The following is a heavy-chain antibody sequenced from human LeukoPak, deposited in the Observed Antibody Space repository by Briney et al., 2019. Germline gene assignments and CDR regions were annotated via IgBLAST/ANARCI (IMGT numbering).Heavy chain of an antibody. CDR2: IYYSGST. J-gene: IGHJ4*02. Sequence: SETLSLTCTVPGDSTSSDRYYGGWVRQPPGKGLEWIGNIYYSGSTYYNPSLKSRVTMSVDTSKNQFFLKLNSVTAADTAVYYCARGRPYSGGYHLDYWGQGTLVTVSS. CDR1: GDSTSSDRYY. V-gene: IGHV4-39*01. D-gene: IGHD1-26*01. CDR3: ARGRPYSGGYHLDY.